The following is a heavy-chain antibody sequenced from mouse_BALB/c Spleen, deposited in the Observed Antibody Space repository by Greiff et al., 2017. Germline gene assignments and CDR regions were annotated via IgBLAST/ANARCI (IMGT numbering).Heavy chain of an antibody. Sequence: EVKVVESGGGLVQPGGSRKLSCAASGFTFSSFGMHWVRQAPEKGLEWVAYISSGSSTIYYADTVKGRFTISRDNPKNTLFLQMTSLRSEDTAMYYCARDYYGSRFAYWGQGTLVTVSA. V-gene: IGHV5-17*02. CDR2: ISSGSSTI. CDR1: GFTFSSFG. D-gene: IGHD1-1*01. CDR3: ARDYYGSRFAY. J-gene: IGHJ3*01.